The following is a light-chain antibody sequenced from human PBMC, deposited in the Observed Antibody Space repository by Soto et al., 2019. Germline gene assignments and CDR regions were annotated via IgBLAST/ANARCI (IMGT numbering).Light chain of an antibody. CDR1: QSISSW. J-gene: IGKJ2*01. CDR2: DVS. CDR3: QQYKDYVYT. Sequence: DIQMTQSPSTLSASVGDRVTITCRASQSISSWLAWYQQKPGKAPKLLISDVSTLERGVPSRFSGSGSATEFTLTISGLQPDDFATYYCQQYKDYVYTFGQGTKVDI. V-gene: IGKV1-5*01.